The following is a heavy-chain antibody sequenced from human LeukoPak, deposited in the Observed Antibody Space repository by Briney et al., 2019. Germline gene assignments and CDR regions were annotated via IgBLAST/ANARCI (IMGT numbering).Heavy chain of an antibody. CDR2: FDPEDGET. CDR1: GYTLTELS. D-gene: IGHD6-6*01. J-gene: IGHJ4*02. CDR3: ARESVPAVAARRGLNY. Sequence: GSVKVSCKVSGYTLTELSMHWVRQAPGKGLEWMGGFDPEDGETFYAQKFQGRVTMTRDTSISTVYMEMSRLRSDDTAVYYCARESVPAVAARRGLNYWGQGTLVAVSS. V-gene: IGHV1-24*01.